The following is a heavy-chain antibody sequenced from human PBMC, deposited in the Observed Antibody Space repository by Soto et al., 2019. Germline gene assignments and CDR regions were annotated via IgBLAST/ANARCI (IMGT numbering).Heavy chain of an antibody. J-gene: IGHJ6*02. D-gene: IGHD2-2*01. CDR2: TYYRSKWYN. CDR3: ARTKIVVPAAIPTGMDV. Sequence: SQTLSLTCAISGDSVSSNSAALNWIRQSPSRGLEWLGRTYYRSKWYNDYAVSVKSRITINPDTSKNQFSLQLNSVTPEDTAVYYCARTKIVVPAAIPTGMDVWGQGTKVTVSS. CDR1: GDSVSSNSAA. V-gene: IGHV6-1*01.